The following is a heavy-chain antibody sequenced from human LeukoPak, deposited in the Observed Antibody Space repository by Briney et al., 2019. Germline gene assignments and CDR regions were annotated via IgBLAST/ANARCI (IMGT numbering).Heavy chain of an antibody. CDR1: GGSISSSSYY. V-gene: IGHV4-39*01. J-gene: IGHJ4*02. Sequence: SETLSLTCTVSGGSISSSSYYWGWIRQPPGKGLEWIGSVYYSGGTYYNPSLKSRVTISVDTSKNQFSLKLSSVTAADTAVYYCVRDFGDYAIDYWGQGTLVTVSS. CDR2: VYYSGGT. CDR3: VRDFGDYAIDY. D-gene: IGHD4-17*01.